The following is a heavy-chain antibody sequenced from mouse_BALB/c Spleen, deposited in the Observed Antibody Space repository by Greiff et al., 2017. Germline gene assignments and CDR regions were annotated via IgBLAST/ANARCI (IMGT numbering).Heavy chain of an antibody. CDR3: ARGGYRTGAY. Sequence: EVKLMESGPGLVKPSQSLSLTCSVTGYSITSGYYWNWIRQFPGNKLEWMGYISYDGSNNYNPSLKNRISITRDTSKNQFFLKLNSVTTEDTATYYCARGGYRTGAYWGQGTLVTVSA. CDR2: ISYDGSN. J-gene: IGHJ3*01. V-gene: IGHV3-6*02. CDR1: GYSITSGYY. D-gene: IGHD2-14*01.